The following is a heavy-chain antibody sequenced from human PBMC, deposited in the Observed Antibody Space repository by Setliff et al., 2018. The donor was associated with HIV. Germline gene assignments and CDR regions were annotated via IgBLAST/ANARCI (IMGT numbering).Heavy chain of an antibody. Sequence: ASVKVSCKTSGFTFTAHKFHWVRQAPGQGLEWMGWTNANGGVTRYAQSFQGRVTMTGDPSITTAFMELSRLTSDDTAVYYCARESIASSFVFFSHYMDFWGSGTPVTVSS. D-gene: IGHD2-2*01. J-gene: IGHJ6*03. CDR2: TNANGGVT. CDR1: GFTFTAHK. CDR3: ARESIASSFVFFSHYMDF. V-gene: IGHV1-2*02.